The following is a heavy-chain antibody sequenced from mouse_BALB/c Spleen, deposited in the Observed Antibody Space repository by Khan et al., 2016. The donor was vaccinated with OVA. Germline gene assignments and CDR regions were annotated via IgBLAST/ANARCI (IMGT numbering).Heavy chain of an antibody. J-gene: IGHJ3*01. CDR3: ARLAYYYDSEGFAY. V-gene: IGHV5-6*02. Sequence: DVKLVESGGDLVKPEGSLKLSCAASGFTFSTYGMSWVRQTPDKRLEWVATISSGGSYTYYPDSVQGRFTIYRDNAKNTLYLQMSSLKSEDTAMFYCARLAYYYDSEGFAYWGQGTLVTVSA. CDR1: GFTFSTYG. CDR2: ISSGGSYT. D-gene: IGHD1-1*01.